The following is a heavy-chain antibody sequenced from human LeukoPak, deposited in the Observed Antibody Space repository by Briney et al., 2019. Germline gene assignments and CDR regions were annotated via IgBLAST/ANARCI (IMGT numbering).Heavy chain of an antibody. CDR1: GFTFSSYA. CDR2: ISGSGGST. J-gene: IGHJ5*02. CDR3: AKDDYSNDWFDP. D-gene: IGHD4-11*01. Sequence: GGSLRLSCAASGFTFSSYAMSWVRQAPGKGLEWVSAISGSGGSTYYADSVKGRFTISRGNSKNTLYLQMNSLRAEDTAVYYCAKDDYSNDWFDPWGQGTLVTVSS. V-gene: IGHV3-23*01.